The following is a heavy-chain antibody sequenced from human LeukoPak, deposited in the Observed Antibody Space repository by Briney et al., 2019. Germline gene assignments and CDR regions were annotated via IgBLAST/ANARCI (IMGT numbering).Heavy chain of an antibody. J-gene: IGHJ4*02. CDR3: AKDHTVVTPSHDFDY. Sequence: GGSLRLSCAASGFTFSSYGMHWVRQAPGKGLEWVAFIRYDGSKKYYADSVKGRFTISRDNSKNTLYLQMNSLRAEDTAVYYCAKDHTVVTPSHDFDYWGQGTLVTVSS. CDR2: IRYDGSKK. CDR1: GFTFSSYG. V-gene: IGHV3-30*02. D-gene: IGHD4-23*01.